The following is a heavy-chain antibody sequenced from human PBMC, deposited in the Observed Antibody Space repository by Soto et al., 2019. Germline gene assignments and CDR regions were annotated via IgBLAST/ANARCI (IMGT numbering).Heavy chain of an antibody. CDR2: ISAYNGNT. CDR1: GYTFTSYG. Sequence: QVQLVQSGAEVKKPGASVKVSCKASGYTFTSYGISWVRQAPGQGLEWMGWISAYNGNTNYAQKLQGRVNMTTDTSTSTAHTEMRSMRSDDTAVYYCARDRGAYGMDDWGQGTTVTVAS. J-gene: IGHJ6*02. V-gene: IGHV1-18*01. CDR3: ARDRGAYGMDD.